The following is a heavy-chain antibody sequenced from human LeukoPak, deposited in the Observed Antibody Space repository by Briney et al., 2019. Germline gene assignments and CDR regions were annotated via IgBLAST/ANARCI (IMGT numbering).Heavy chain of an antibody. CDR2: IYDSGST. D-gene: IGHD1-14*01. CDR1: GGSVSSGGYY. CDR3: ARVRNEYFYYGMDV. V-gene: IGHV4-61*08. Sequence: SETLSLTCTVSGGSVSSGGYYWSWIRQPPGKGLEWIGHIYDSGSTNYNPSLKSRVTISVDTSKNQFSLNLSSVTAADTAVYYCARVRNEYFYYGMDVWGQGTTVTVSS. J-gene: IGHJ6*02.